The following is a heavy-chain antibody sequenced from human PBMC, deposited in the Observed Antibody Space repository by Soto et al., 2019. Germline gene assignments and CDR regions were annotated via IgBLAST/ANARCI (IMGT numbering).Heavy chain of an antibody. CDR2: ISSSSSYI. D-gene: IGHD2-15*01. Sequence: GGSLRLSCAASGFTFSSYSMNWVRQAPGKGLEWVSSISSSSSYIYYADSVKGRFTISRDNAKNSLYLQMNSLRAEDTAVYYCARAGERGLVVVAATRAFDIWGQGTMVTVSS. CDR1: GFTFSSYS. J-gene: IGHJ3*02. CDR3: ARAGERGLVVVAATRAFDI. V-gene: IGHV3-21*01.